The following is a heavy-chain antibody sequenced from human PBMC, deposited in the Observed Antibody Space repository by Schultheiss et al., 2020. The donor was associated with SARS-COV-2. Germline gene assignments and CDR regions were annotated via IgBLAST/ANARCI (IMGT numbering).Heavy chain of an antibody. Sequence: GGSLRLSCAASGFTFSSYWMHWVRQAPGKGLVWVSRINSDGSSTSYADSVKGRFTISRDNAKNTLYLQMNSLRAEDTAVYYCARVRGIAVAGTGVPTRFDPWGQGTLVTVSS. CDR2: INSDGSST. CDR1: GFTFSSYW. D-gene: IGHD6-13*01. CDR3: ARVRGIAVAGTGVPTRFDP. J-gene: IGHJ5*02. V-gene: IGHV3-74*01.